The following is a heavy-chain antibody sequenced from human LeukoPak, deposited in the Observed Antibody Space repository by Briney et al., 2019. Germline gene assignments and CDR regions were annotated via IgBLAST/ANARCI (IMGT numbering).Heavy chain of an antibody. CDR3: ARGGGSYLDGY. J-gene: IGHJ4*02. CDR2: ISSGSSTI. CDR1: GFTFSSYS. V-gene: IGHV3-48*01. Sequence: GGSLRLSCVASGFTFSSYSMNWVRQAPGKGLEWVSYISSGSSTIYYADSVKGRFTISRDNAKNSLYLQMNSLRAEDTAVYYCARGGGSYLDGYWGQGTLVTASS. D-gene: IGHD1-26*01.